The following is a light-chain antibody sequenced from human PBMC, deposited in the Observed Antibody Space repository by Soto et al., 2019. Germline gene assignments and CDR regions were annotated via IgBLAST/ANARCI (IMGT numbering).Light chain of an antibody. CDR3: SSYTSSSTLV. V-gene: IGLV2-14*01. CDR2: EVS. CDR1: NSDVGGYNY. Sequence: SALTQPASVSGSPGQSITISCTGSNSDVGGYNYVSWYQQHPGKAPKLMIYEVSNRPSGISNRFSGSKSGNTASLTLSGLQAEDEADYYCSSYTSSSTLVFGGGTKLTVL. J-gene: IGLJ2*01.